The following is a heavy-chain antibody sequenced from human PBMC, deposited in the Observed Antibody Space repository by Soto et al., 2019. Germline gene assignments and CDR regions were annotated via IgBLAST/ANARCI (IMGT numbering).Heavy chain of an antibody. J-gene: IGHJ5*02. CDR3: ARALPVGNGGFDP. V-gene: IGHV3-53*02. CDR2: IYTAGGT. D-gene: IGHD2-2*01. CDR1: GFTVSNTY. Sequence: EVQLVETGGGLIQPGGSLRLSCAASGFTVSNTYMTWVRQPPGKGLECVSVIYTAGGTNYADSVKGRFIISRDNSKNTLYLPMNRLRAEDTAVYYCARALPVGNGGFDPWGQGTLVNVSS.